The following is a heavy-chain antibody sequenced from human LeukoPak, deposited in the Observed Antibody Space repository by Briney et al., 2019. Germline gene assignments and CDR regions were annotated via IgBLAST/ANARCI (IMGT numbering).Heavy chain of an antibody. J-gene: IGHJ6*03. CDR2: IYYSGST. CDR3: ARLHVDTNLPPYYYYIYV. CDR1: GDSISCHY. D-gene: IGHD5-18*01. Sequence: SETLSLTCTVSGDSISCHYWSWIRQPPGKGLEWIGYIYYSGSTNYNPSLRSRATISIDTSMNQYFLRLTSVTAADTAVYYCARLHVDTNLPPYYYYIYVWGKGTTVTVSS. V-gene: IGHV4-59*08.